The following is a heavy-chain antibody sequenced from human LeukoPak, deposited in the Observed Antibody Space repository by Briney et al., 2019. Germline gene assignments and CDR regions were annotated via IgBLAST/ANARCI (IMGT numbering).Heavy chain of an antibody. Sequence: PGASLRLSCTASGFVFSSYWMSWVRQAPGKGLEWVANIKDDESQKYYGDSVKGRFTISRDNAKKSLYLRMNSLRADDTAVYYCARDRGGKDFWGQGTLVVVSS. D-gene: IGHD1-1*01. CDR1: GFVFSSYW. J-gene: IGHJ4*02. V-gene: IGHV3-7*03. CDR2: IKDDESQK. CDR3: ARDRGGKDF.